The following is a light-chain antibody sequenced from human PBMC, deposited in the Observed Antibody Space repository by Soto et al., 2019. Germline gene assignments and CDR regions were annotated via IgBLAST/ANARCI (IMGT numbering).Light chain of an antibody. Sequence: IVMTQSPATLSVSPGERATLSCRAGQSIDNRLAWYQQRPGQAPRLLIYAASTRATGIPARFSGSGSGTEFTLTISGLQSEDFGVYYCQQYYSWRTVGQGTKVDIK. CDR3: QQYYSWRT. CDR2: AAS. V-gene: IGKV3-15*01. J-gene: IGKJ1*01. CDR1: QSIDNR.